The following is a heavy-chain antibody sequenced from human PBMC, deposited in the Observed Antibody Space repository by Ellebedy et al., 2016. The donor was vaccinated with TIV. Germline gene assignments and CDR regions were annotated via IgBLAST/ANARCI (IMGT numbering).Heavy chain of an antibody. Sequence: SETLSLXXAVYGGSFSGYYWSWIRQPPGKGLEWIGEINHSGSTNYNPSLKSRVTISVDTSKNQFSLKLSSVTAADTAVYYCARSRSSGSYFFDYWGQGTLVTVSS. D-gene: IGHD3-10*01. CDR2: INHSGST. V-gene: IGHV4-34*01. J-gene: IGHJ4*02. CDR3: ARSRSSGSYFFDY. CDR1: GGSFSGYY.